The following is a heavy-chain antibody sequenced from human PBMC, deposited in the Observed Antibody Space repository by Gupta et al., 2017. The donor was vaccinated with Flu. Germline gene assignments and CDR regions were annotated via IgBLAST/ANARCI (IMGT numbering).Heavy chain of an antibody. CDR2: INSDGSSI. J-gene: IGHJ6*02. CDR1: GFTLSSYW. Sequence: EVQLVESGGGLVQPGGSLRLSCEASGFTLSSYWMHWVRQAPGKGLVWVSWINSDGSSISYADSVKGRFTISRDNAKNTLYLQMNSLRADDTAVYYCTRVARGRYYFYQYGMDVWGQGTTVTVSS. D-gene: IGHD3-10*01. V-gene: IGHV3-74*01. CDR3: TRVARGRYYFYQYGMDV.